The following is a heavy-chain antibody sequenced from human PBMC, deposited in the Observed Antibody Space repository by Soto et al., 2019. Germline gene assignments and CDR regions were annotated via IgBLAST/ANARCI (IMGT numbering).Heavy chain of an antibody. J-gene: IGHJ6*02. Sequence: SGEVSFRASGYTFTTYGISWVREAPGQGLEWMGWISPYNGTTKYAEKFQGEMTMTTDTATSTAYMDLRSLRSDDTAVYYCARDGERDTGLNFYYYLHGMDAWGQGTRVTVSS. CDR3: ARDGERDTGLNFYYYLHGMDA. CDR2: ISPYNGTT. V-gene: IGHV1-18*04. CDR1: GYTFTTYG. D-gene: IGHD1-1*01.